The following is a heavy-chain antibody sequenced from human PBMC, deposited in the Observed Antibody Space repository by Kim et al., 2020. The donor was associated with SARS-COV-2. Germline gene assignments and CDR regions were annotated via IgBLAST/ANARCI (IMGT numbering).Heavy chain of an antibody. CDR2: ISYDGSNK. J-gene: IGHJ6*02. Sequence: GGSLRLSCAASGFTFSSYGMHWVRQAPGKGLEWVAVISYDGSNKYYADSVKGRFTISRDNSKNTLYLQMNSLRAEDTAVYYCAKDLSVVVVYYYYYGMDVWGQGTTVTVSS. V-gene: IGHV3-30*18. D-gene: IGHD2-2*01. CDR1: GFTFSSYG. CDR3: AKDLSVVVVYYYYYGMDV.